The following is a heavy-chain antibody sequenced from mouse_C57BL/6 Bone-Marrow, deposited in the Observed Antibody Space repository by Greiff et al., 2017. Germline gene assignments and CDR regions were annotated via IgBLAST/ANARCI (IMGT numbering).Heavy chain of an antibody. D-gene: IGHD1-1*02. CDR2: IYPSDSET. Sequence: QVQLQQPGAELVRPGSSVRLSCKASGFTFTSYWMDWVKQRPGQGLEWIGNIYPSDSETHYNQKFNDKATLTVDKSSSTAYMQLSSLTSEDSAVYYCAKRAMDQAMDYWGQGTSVTVSS. V-gene: IGHV1-61*01. CDR3: AKRAMDQAMDY. J-gene: IGHJ4*01. CDR1: GFTFTSYW.